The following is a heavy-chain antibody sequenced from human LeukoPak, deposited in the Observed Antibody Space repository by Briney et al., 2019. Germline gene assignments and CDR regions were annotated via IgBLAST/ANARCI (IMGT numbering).Heavy chain of an antibody. CDR2: ISGSGGST. J-gene: IGHJ4*02. V-gene: IGHV3-23*01. CDR1: GFTFSSYA. Sequence: GGSLRLSCAASGFTFSSYAMSWVRQAPGKGLEWVSAISGSGGSTYYADSVKGRLTISRDNSKNTLYLQMNSLRAEDTAVYYCANQRGRGWPFDYWGQGTLVTVSS. CDR3: ANQRGRGWPFDY. D-gene: IGHD6-19*01.